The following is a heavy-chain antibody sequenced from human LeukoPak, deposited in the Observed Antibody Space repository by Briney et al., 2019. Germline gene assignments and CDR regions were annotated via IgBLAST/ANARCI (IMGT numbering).Heavy chain of an antibody. V-gene: IGHV5-51*01. J-gene: IGHJ4*02. D-gene: IGHD6-6*01. Sequence: GESLKISCKGSGYTFSSYWIGWVRQMLGKGVEWMGVIYPGDSDIRYSPSFQGQVTISADKSISTAYLQWSSLKASDTAMYYCARPRDSSSQYYFDYWGQGTLVTVSS. CDR1: GYTFSSYW. CDR2: IYPGDSDI. CDR3: ARPRDSSSQYYFDY.